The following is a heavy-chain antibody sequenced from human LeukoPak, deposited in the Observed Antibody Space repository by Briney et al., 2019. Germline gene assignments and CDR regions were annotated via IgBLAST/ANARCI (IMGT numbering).Heavy chain of an antibody. CDR2: INLRGST. J-gene: IGHJ4*02. D-gene: IGHD3-9*01. CDR3: ARSKDILTGYCFDS. V-gene: IGHV4-34*01. CDR1: GGSFNDYY. Sequence: SETLSLTCAVYGGSFNDYYWNWIRQPPGKGLEWIGEINLRGSTTYNPSLKSRVTISLDESKNQFFLKLSSVTAADTAVYYCARSKDILTGYCFDSWGQGTLVTVSS.